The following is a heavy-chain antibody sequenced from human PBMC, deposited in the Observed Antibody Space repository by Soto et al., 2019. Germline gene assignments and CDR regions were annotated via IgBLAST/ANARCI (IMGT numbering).Heavy chain of an antibody. CDR1: GGSFSGYY. V-gene: IGHV4-34*01. Sequence: QVQLQQWGAGLLKPSETLSLTCAVYGGSFSGYYWSWIRQPPGKGLEWIGEINHSGSTNYNPSLKSRVTISVDTSKNQCSLSLSSVTAADTAVYYCARGGIGGGTFDYWGQGTLVTVSS. CDR3: ARGGIGGGTFDY. J-gene: IGHJ4*02. CDR2: INHSGST. D-gene: IGHD3-16*01.